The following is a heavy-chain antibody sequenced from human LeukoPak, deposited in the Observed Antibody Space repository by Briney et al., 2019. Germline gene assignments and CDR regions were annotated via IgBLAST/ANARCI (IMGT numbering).Heavy chain of an antibody. CDR2: INPNSGGT. CDR1: GYTFTGYY. CDR3: ARAPITMVRGVIRAYYMDV. D-gene: IGHD3-10*01. Sequence: ASVKVSCKASGYTFTGYYMHWVRQAPGQGLEWMGWINPNSGGTNYAQRFQGRVTMTRDTSISTAYMELSSLRSEDTAVYYCARAPITMVRGVIRAYYMDVWGKGTTVAISS. J-gene: IGHJ6*03. V-gene: IGHV1-2*02.